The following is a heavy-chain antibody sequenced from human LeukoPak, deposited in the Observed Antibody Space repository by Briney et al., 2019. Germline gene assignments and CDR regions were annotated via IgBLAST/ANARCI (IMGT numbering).Heavy chain of an antibody. Sequence: GGSLRLSCAASGFTVSSNYMSWVRQAPGKGLEWVSVIYSGGSTYYADSVKGRFTISRDNSKNTLYLQMNSLRAEDTAVYYCARAGGLLRDYIWGSYLGAFDIWGQGTMVTVS. CDR1: GFTVSSNY. CDR2: IYSGGST. V-gene: IGHV3-53*01. D-gene: IGHD3-16*01. J-gene: IGHJ3*02. CDR3: ARAGGLLRDYIWGSYLGAFDI.